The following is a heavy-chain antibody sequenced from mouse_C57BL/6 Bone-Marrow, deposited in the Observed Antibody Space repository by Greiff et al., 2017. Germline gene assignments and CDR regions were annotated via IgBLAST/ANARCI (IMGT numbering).Heavy chain of an antibody. CDR3: TRSLSYAMDY. J-gene: IGHJ4*01. Sequence: VKLVESGAELVRPGASVTLSCKASGYTFTDYEMHWVKQTPVHGLEWIGAIDPETGGTAYNQKFKGKAILTADKSSSTAYMELRSLTSEDSAVYYCTRSLSYAMDYWGQGTSVTVSS. V-gene: IGHV1-15*01. CDR2: IDPETGGT. CDR1: GYTFTDYE.